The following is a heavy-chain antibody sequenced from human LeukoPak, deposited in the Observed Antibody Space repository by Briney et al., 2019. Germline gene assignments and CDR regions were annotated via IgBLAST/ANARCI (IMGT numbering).Heavy chain of an antibody. CDR3: ARELERGIGEDV. CDR2: INPNSGGT. D-gene: IGHD1-1*01. Sequence: ASVKVSCKASGYTFTDYFLHWVRQAPGQGLEWMGWINPNSGGTNYAQKFQGRVTMTRDTSISTAYMELSRLRSDDTAVYYCARELERGIGEDVWGKGTTVTVSS. CDR1: GYTFTDYF. J-gene: IGHJ6*04. V-gene: IGHV1-2*02.